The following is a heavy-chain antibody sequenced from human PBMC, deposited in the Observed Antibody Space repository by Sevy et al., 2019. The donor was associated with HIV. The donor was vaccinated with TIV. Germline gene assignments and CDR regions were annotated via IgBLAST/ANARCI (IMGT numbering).Heavy chain of an antibody. CDR2: ISSSSNYI. D-gene: IGHD3-10*01. V-gene: IGHV3-21*01. Sequence: GGSLRLSCAASGFTFSTDSMNWVRQAPGKGLEWVSSISSSSNYIDYADSVKGRFTISADNARNSLYLQMNSVRAEVTAGYYCARDGARITMVQGVMSYYHGMDVWGQGTTVTVSS. J-gene: IGHJ6*02. CDR3: ARDGARITMVQGVMSYYHGMDV. CDR1: GFTFSTDS.